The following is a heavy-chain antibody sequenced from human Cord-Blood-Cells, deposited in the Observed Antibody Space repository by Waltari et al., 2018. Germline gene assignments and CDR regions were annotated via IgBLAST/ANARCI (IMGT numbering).Heavy chain of an antibody. CDR1: GFTFSSYG. Sequence: QVQLVESGGGVVQPGRSLRLSCAASGFTFSSYGMHWVRQAPGKGLEGVAVIWYDGSNKYYADSVKGRFTISRDNSKNTLYLQMNSLRAEDTAVYYCARDEQLGFDYWGQGTLVTVSS. CDR3: ARDEQLGFDY. D-gene: IGHD6-6*01. CDR2: IWYDGSNK. J-gene: IGHJ4*02. V-gene: IGHV3-33*01.